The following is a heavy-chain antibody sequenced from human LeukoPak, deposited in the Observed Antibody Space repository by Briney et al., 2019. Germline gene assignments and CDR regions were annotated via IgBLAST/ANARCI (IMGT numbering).Heavy chain of an antibody. CDR1: SRSISNVYY. CDR3: ARDALLSIDY. Sequence: PSETLSLTCAVSSRSISNVYYWSWIRQPAGKGLEWIGRIYTSGSTNYNPSLKSRVTISVDTSKNQFSLKLSSVTAADTAVYYCARDALLSIDYWGQGTLVTVSS. D-gene: IGHD2-21*01. J-gene: IGHJ4*02. CDR2: IYTSGST. V-gene: IGHV4-61*02.